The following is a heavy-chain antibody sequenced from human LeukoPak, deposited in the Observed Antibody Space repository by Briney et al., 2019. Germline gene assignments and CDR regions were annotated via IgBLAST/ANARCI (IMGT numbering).Heavy chain of an antibody. J-gene: IGHJ3*02. CDR3: AREGEQRGAFDI. CDR1: GGSISSYY. CDR2: IYYSGST. V-gene: IGHV4-59*01. D-gene: IGHD6-25*01. Sequence: MASETLSLTCTVSGGSISSYYWSWIRQPPGKGLEWIGYIYYSGSTNYNPSLKSRVTISVDTSKNQFSLKLSSVTAADTAVYYCAREGEQRGAFDIWGQGTMVTVSS.